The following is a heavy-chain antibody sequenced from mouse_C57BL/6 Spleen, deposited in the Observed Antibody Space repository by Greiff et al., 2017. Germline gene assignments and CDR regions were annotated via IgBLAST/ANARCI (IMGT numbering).Heavy chain of an antibody. Sequence: QVQLQQPGAELVKPGASVKLSCKASGYTFTSYWMQWVKQRPGQGLEWIGEIDPSDSYTNYNQKFKGKATLTVYTSSSTAYMQLSSLTSEDSAVYYCARSYYSDYYAMDYWGQGTSVTVSS. CDR3: ARSYYSDYYAMDY. CDR1: GYTFTSYW. J-gene: IGHJ4*01. V-gene: IGHV1-50*01. CDR2: IDPSDSYT. D-gene: IGHD2-12*01.